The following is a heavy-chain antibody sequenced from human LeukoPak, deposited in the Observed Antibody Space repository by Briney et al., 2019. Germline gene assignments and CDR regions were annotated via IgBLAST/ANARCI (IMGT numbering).Heavy chain of an antibody. Sequence: ASVMVSCKASGYTFTTYNMHWARHAPGQRLERMGWISAGNDNTKYSQEFQGRVTISRDTSASTAYMELSSLRSEDMAVYYCARGRPAAGQYYFDYWGQGALVTVSS. CDR1: GYTFTTYN. CDR2: ISAGNDNT. J-gene: IGHJ4*02. V-gene: IGHV1-3*03. D-gene: IGHD6-13*01. CDR3: ARGRPAAGQYYFDY.